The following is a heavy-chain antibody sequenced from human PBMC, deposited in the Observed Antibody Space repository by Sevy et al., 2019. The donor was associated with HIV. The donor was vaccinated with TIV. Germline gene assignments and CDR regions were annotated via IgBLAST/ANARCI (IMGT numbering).Heavy chain of an antibody. V-gene: IGHV3-23*01. J-gene: IGHJ4*02. CDR2: LSFGCGEI. Sequence: GGSLRLSCAASGFTFSKYSMSWVRQPPGKGLEWVSTLSFGCGEINYADSVKGRFTISRDNSKSSGYLQMNNLGPGDTAVYYCAREGCTKPHDYWGQGTLVTVSS. CDR3: AREGCTKPHDY. CDR1: GFTFSKYS. D-gene: IGHD2-8*01.